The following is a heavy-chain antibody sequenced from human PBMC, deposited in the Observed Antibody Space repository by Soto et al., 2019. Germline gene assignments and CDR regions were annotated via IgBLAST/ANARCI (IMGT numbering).Heavy chain of an antibody. V-gene: IGHV3-11*03. CDR1: GFIFKDYY. J-gene: IGHJ1*01. D-gene: IGHD1-26*01. CDR2: LSPNSDHT. Sequence: ESGGGLVKPGGALRLSCAVSGFIFKDYYMTWIRQAPGNGLEWLSDLSPNSDHTNIADSFKGRFTISRDNAKNSLFLHMDSLRVDDTAVYCGERQWSAQESWGQGTLVIVSS. CDR3: ERQWSAQES.